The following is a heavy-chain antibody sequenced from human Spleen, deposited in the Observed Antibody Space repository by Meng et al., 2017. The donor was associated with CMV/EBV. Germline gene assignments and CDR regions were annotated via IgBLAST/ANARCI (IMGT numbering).Heavy chain of an antibody. J-gene: IGHJ4*02. CDR2: INPNSGGT. CDR1: GYTFAAYY. V-gene: IGHV1-2*02. CDR3: ARDEYYGSEAGSLDY. Sequence: ASVQVSCKASGYTFAAYYIHWVRQAPGQGLEWLGWINPNSGGTKYAQKLQGRVTMTRDTSINTAYMEMRSLRSDDTAVYYCARDEYYGSEAGSLDYWGQGTLVTVSS. D-gene: IGHD3-10*01.